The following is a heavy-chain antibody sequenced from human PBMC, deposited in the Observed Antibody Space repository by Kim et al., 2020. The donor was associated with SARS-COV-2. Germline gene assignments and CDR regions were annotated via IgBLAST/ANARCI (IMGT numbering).Heavy chain of an antibody. CDR3: ARGRGLWLSFYYFDY. Sequence: SVKGRFTVSRDNAKTSLDLQMNSLRDEDTAVYYCARGRGLWLSFYYFDYWGRGILVTVSS. D-gene: IGHD6-19*01. J-gene: IGHJ4*02. V-gene: IGHV3-48*02.